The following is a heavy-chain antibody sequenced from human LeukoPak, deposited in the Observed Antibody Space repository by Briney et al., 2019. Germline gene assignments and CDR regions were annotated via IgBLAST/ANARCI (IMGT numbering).Heavy chain of an antibody. V-gene: IGHV3-11*05. CDR2: ISSSSSYT. CDR1: GFTFSDYY. D-gene: IGHD6-13*01. J-gene: IGHJ4*02. CDR3: ARAVVLASAGNYFDY. Sequence: GGSLRLSCAASGFTFSDYYMSWIRQAPGKGLEWVSYISSSSSYTNYADSVKGRFTISRDNAKNSLYLQMSSLRAEDTAVYYCARAVVLASAGNYFDYWGQGTLVTVSS.